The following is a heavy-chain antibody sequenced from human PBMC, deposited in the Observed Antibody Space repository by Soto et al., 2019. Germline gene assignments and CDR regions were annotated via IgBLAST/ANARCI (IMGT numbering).Heavy chain of an antibody. CDR2: IYYSGST. D-gene: IGHD2-2*01. Sequence: SETLSLTCTVSGGSISSYYWSWIRQPPGKGLEWIGYIYYSGSTNYNPSLKSRVTISRDTSKNILYLQMNSLRAEDTAIYYCAKDSHWAIISPTHGYWGQGTLVTVSS. J-gene: IGHJ4*02. CDR3: AKDSHWAIISPTHGY. CDR1: GGSISSYY. V-gene: IGHV4-59*12.